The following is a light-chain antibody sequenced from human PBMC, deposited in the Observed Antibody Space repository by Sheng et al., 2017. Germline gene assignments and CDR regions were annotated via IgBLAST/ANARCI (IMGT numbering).Light chain of an antibody. J-gene: IGKJ2*03. CDR3: QHYIDWPRG. CDR1: QSVNNH. Sequence: ERVMTQFPATLSVFPGERATLSCWASQSVNNHVAWYQQKPGQAPRLLIYGASTRATGVPDRFRGSGSGTHFTLTITSLQSEDFAFYYCQHYIDWPRGFGQGTNLEI. CDR2: GAS. V-gene: IGKV3-15*01.